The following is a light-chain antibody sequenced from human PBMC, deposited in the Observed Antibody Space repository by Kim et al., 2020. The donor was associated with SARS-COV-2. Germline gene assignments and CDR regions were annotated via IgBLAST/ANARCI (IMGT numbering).Light chain of an antibody. CDR3: QQCKDHPCT. J-gene: IGKJ3*01. CDR2: AAS. Sequence: DIQMTQSPSSLSTSVGDRVTITCRASQGISNYLAWYQQKPGKVPKLLIYAASALRSGVPSRFSGSGSGTDFTLTITSLQPEDVAVYYCQQCKDHPCTFGHGTKVDIK. V-gene: IGKV1-27*01. CDR1: QGISNY.